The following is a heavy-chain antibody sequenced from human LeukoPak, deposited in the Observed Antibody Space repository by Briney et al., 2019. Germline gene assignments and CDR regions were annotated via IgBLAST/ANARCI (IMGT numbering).Heavy chain of an antibody. CDR1: GYTFTGYY. CDR2: INPNSGGT. CDR3: GRDRDDYYGSGSYYKADAFDI. V-gene: IGHV1-2*02. Sequence: ASVKVSCKASGYTFTGYYMHWVRQAPGQGLEWMGWINPNSGGTNYAQKFQGRVTMTRDTSISTAYMELSRLRSDDTAVYYCGRDRDDYYGSGSYYKADAFDIWGQGTMVTVSS. J-gene: IGHJ3*02. D-gene: IGHD3-10*01.